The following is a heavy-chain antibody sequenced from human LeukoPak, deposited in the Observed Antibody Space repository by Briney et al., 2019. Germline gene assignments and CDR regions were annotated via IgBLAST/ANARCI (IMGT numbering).Heavy chain of an antibody. CDR1: GYTFTSYD. CDR3: ARVDCSGTSCYYYGVFDY. Sequence: ASVKVSCKASGYTFTSYDINWVRQATGQGLEWMGWMNPNSGNTGYAQKFQGRVTITRNTSISTAYMELSSLRSEDTAVYYCARVDCSGTSCYYYGVFDYWGQGTLVTVSS. J-gene: IGHJ4*02. V-gene: IGHV1-8*03. CDR2: MNPNSGNT. D-gene: IGHD2-2*01.